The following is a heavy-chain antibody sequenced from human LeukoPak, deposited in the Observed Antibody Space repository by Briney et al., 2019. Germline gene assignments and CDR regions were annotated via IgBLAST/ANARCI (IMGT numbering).Heavy chain of an antibody. V-gene: IGHV4-39*01. J-gene: IGHJ4*02. D-gene: IGHD2-2*01. Sequence: PSETLSLTCTVSGGSISSSSYYWGWIRQPPGKGLEWIGSIYYSGSTYYNPSLKSRVTISIDTSKNQFSLKLSSVTAADTAVYYCARQLGYCSSTSCYADKVDYWGQGTLVTVSS. CDR1: GGSISSSSYY. CDR2: IYYSGST. CDR3: ARQLGYCSSTSCYADKVDY.